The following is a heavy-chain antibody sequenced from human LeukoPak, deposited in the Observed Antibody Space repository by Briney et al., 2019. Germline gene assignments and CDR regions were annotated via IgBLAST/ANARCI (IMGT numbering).Heavy chain of an antibody. CDR2: ITQDGSQK. CDR3: VRGDYYDSGTSFIDAFDI. V-gene: IGHV3-7*01. Sequence: GGSLRLSCSASGFSFSRYWMSWVRQAPGKGLEWVANITQDGSQKFYVASVKGRFTISRDNAKNSLYLQMNSLRAEDTAVYYCVRGDYYDSGTSFIDAFDIWGQGTRVTVSS. D-gene: IGHD3-10*01. J-gene: IGHJ3*02. CDR1: GFSFSRYW.